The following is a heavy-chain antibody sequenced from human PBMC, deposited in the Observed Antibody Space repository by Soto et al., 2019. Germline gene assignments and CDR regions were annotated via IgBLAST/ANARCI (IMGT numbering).Heavy chain of an antibody. CDR3: ARGLILWFGELSRRGGYYYYMDV. D-gene: IGHD3-10*01. CDR1: GGSFSGYQ. V-gene: IGHV4-34*01. J-gene: IGHJ6*03. Sequence: QVQLQQWGAGLLKPSETLSLTCAVYGGSFSGYQWSWIRQTPGQGLEWIGGINDSGNINYNPSLKSPVTILLDTAKRQISLKLSSVTAADSAVYYCARGLILWFGELSRRGGYYYYMDVWGKGTTVTVSS. CDR2: INDSGNI.